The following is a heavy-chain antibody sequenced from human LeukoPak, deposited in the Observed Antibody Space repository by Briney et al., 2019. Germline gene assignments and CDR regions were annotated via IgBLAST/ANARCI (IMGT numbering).Heavy chain of an antibody. J-gene: IGHJ6*02. Sequence: TASETLSLTCSVSGGSINTNNYYWGRIRQSPGKGLEWIGSIYYGGTTYYNPSLKSRVTISVDTSKNQFSLRLSSVTAADAAIYYCARRPAYYGMDVWGQGTTVTVSS. V-gene: IGHV4-39*01. CDR3: ARRPAYYGMDV. CDR2: IYYGGTT. D-gene: IGHD2-2*01. CDR1: GGSINTNNYY.